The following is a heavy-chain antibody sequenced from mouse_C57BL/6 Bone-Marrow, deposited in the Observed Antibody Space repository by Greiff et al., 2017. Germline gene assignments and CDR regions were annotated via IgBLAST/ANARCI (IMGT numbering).Heavy chain of an antibody. V-gene: IGHV1-81*01. CDR3: AIDGYYPYYFDY. D-gene: IGHD2-3*01. J-gene: IGHJ2*01. CDR1: GYTFTSYG. Sequence: QVQLQQSGAELARPGASVKLSCKASGYTFTSYGISWVKQRTGQGLEWIGEIYPRSGNTYYNEKFKGKATLTADKSSSTAYMELRSLTSEDSAVYFCAIDGYYPYYFDYRGQGTTLTVSS. CDR2: IYPRSGNT.